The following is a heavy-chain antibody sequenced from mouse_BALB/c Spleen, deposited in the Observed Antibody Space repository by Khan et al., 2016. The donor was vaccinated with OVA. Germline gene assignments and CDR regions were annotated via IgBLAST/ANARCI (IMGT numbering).Heavy chain of an antibody. J-gene: IGHJ4*01. Sequence: QVQLKESGPGLVAPSQSLSITCTVSGFSLTGYGVNWVRQPPGKGLEWLGMIWGDGSTDYNSALKSRLNLSKDNSKSQVFLKMNSLQTDDTARYXCARAYCGNYREAMDYWGQGTSVTVSS. V-gene: IGHV2-6-7*01. CDR1: GFSLTGYG. CDR3: ARAYCGNYREAMDY. CDR2: IWGDGST. D-gene: IGHD2-10*01.